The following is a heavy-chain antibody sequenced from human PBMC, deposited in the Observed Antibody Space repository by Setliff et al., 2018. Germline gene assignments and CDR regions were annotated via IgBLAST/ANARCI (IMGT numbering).Heavy chain of an antibody. Sequence: SETLSLTCTVSGGSVSPYYWSWIRQPAGKGLEWVGRLHTSGSTNYNPSLMSRVTISVDTSKNQFPLNLSSVTAADTAVYFCARDNPIVGATDYWGQGILVTVSS. CDR3: ARDNPIVGATDY. V-gene: IGHV4-4*07. J-gene: IGHJ4*02. CDR2: LHTSGST. D-gene: IGHD1-26*01. CDR1: GGSVSPYY.